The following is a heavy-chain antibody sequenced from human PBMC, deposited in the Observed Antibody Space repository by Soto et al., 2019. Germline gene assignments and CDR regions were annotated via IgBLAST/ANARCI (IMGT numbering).Heavy chain of an antibody. V-gene: IGHV4-59*01. J-gene: IGHJ6*03. CDR3: ARSYRRYCSGGSCYSYYYYDMDV. CDR1: GGSISSYY. Sequence: QVQLQESGPGLVKPSETLSLTCTVSGGSISSYYWSWIRQPPGKGLEWIGYIYYSGGTNYNPSLKSRVTISVDTSKNQFSLKLSSVTAADTAVYYCARSYRRYCSGGSCYSYYYYDMDVWGKGTTVTVSS. D-gene: IGHD2-15*01. CDR2: IYYSGGT.